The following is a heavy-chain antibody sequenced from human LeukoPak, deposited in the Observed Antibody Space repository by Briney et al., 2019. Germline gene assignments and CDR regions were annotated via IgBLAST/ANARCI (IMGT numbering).Heavy chain of an antibody. D-gene: IGHD3-10*01. J-gene: IGHJ4*02. CDR3: SKERPEEYYASGSYFDY. CDR2: ISYEDGRNK. V-gene: IGHV3-30*18. Sequence: GGSLRLSCVASGLTFSTTSMSWVRQAPGKGLEWVAAISYEDGRNKYYADSVKGRFTISRDNSKYTVYLEMNSLRVEDTAMYYCSKERPEEYYASGSYFDYWGQGTLVTVSS. CDR1: GLTFSTTS.